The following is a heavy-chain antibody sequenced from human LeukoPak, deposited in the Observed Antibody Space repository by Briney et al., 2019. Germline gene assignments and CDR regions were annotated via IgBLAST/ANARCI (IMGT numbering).Heavy chain of an antibody. J-gene: IGHJ4*02. Sequence: GGSLRLSCAASGFTFSSYWMTWVRQAPGKGLERVANIEQDGSEKDYVDSVKGRFTISRDNAKNSLYLQMNSLRVEDTAVYYCARGRWGFDYWGQGTLVTVSS. CDR3: ARGRWGFDY. CDR2: IEQDGSEK. V-gene: IGHV3-7*01. D-gene: IGHD3-16*01. CDR1: GFTFSSYW.